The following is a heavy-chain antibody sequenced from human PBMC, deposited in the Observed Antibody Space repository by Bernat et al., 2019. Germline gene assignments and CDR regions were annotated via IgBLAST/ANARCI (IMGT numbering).Heavy chain of an antibody. Sequence: EVQLVESGGGLVKPGGSLRLSCAASGFTFSSYSMNWVRQAPGKRLEWVSSISSSSSYIYYADSVKGRFTISRDNAKNSLYLQMNSLRAEDTAVYYCARSYDFWSGYSITYYYMDVWGKGTTVTVSS. D-gene: IGHD3-3*01. J-gene: IGHJ6*03. CDR2: ISSSSSYI. CDR1: GFTFSSYS. V-gene: IGHV3-21*01. CDR3: ARSYDFWSGYSITYYYMDV.